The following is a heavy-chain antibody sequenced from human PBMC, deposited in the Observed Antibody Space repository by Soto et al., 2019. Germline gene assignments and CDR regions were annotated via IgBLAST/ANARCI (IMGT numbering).Heavy chain of an antibody. V-gene: IGHV4-59*01. Sequence: SETLSLTCTVSCDSFSSYYWTWIRQPPGKRLEWVAYIFHTGNTNYNPSLKSRVTISVDTSKNQFSLKLRSVTPADTAVYYCAVLDGALDYWGPGTLVTVSS. CDR1: CDSFSSYY. J-gene: IGHJ4*02. D-gene: IGHD3-10*01. CDR2: IFHTGNT. CDR3: AVLDGALDY.